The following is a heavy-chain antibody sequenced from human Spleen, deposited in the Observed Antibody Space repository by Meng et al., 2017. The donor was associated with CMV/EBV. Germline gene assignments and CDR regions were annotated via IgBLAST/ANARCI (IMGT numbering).Heavy chain of an antibody. V-gene: IGHV4-30-4*08. Sequence: QVEQQGSGPGQGRPSQTLSFNCTGSGGSSSSGEYYWSWLRQPPGKGLEWIGYIYYSESTHYNPSLKTLVTISVDTSTNKFSLKLSSVTAADKAVYYCARARSGAPFDYWGQGTLVTVSS. CDR3: ARARSGAPFDY. CDR1: GGSSSSGEYY. CDR2: IYYSEST. D-gene: IGHD6-25*01. J-gene: IGHJ4*02.